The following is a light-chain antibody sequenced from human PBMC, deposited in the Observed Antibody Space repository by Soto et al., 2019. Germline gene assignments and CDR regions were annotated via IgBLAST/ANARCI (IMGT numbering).Light chain of an antibody. J-gene: IGKJ2*01. CDR3: QQYNNWPPMYT. Sequence: EIVMTQSPATLSVSPGERATLSCRASQSVSSNLAWYQQKPGQAPRLLIYGASTRATGIPARFSGSGSGTEFTITISSLQSEDFAVDYCQQYNNWPPMYTFGQVTKLEIK. CDR2: GAS. V-gene: IGKV3-15*01. CDR1: QSVSSN.